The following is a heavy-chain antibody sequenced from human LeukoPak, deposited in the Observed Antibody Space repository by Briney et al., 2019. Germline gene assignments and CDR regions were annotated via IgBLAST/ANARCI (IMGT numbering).Heavy chain of an antibody. CDR3: ARGVVVTAVLVQY. CDR2: SSSKGGTT. J-gene: IGHJ4*02. D-gene: IGHD2-21*02. V-gene: IGHV3-64*01. Sequence: GGSLRLSCAASGFTFRSSAMHWVRHAPGRGLDCVSASSSKGGTTFYSNSLKGRFTIHRDNPKNTLYLQMGSQRAEDMAVYYCARGVVVTAVLVQYWGERTVLSVST. CDR1: GFTFRSSA.